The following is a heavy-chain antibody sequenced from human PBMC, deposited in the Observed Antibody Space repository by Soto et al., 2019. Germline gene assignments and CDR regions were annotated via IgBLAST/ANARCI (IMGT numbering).Heavy chain of an antibody. CDR1: GGTFRNYP. V-gene: IGHV1-69*02. D-gene: IGHD2-8*01. CDR3: ARGPLGVLNSFES. CDR2: IFPLTDIP. Sequence: QVQLVQSGTEVKKPGSSVKVSCKASGGTFRNYPINWVRQAPGQGLEWMGSIFPLTDIPDYAQNFQARITISADKSTSTAYMELSSLTSDDTAMYFCARGPLGVLNSFESWGQGALVTVYS. J-gene: IGHJ4*02.